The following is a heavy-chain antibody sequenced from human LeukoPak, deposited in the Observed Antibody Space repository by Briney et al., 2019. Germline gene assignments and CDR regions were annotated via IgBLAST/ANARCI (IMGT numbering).Heavy chain of an antibody. J-gene: IGHJ4*02. CDR2: ISYSGST. D-gene: IGHD2-2*01. Sequence: SETLSLTCTVSGGSISNYYWSWIRQPPGKGLEWLGYISYSGSTNYNPSLKSRVTISADTSKNQFSLKVSSVTAADTAVYYCAGHRYCSSTSCLDYWGQGTLVTVSS. CDR1: GGSISNYY. V-gene: IGHV4-59*08. CDR3: AGHRYCSSTSCLDY.